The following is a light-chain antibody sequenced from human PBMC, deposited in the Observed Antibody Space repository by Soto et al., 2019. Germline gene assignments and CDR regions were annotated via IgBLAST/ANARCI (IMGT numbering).Light chain of an antibody. V-gene: IGKV1-9*01. J-gene: IGKJ5*01. CDR3: QQLDRYPAIT. CDR1: QGISTY. CDR2: AAS. Sequence: DIQLTQSPSFLSASVGDRVTITCRASQGISTYLARYQQKPGKAPKLLIYAASTLQSGVPSRFSGSGSGTEFTLSISSLQPEDFASYYCQQLDRYPAITFGQGTRLEIK.